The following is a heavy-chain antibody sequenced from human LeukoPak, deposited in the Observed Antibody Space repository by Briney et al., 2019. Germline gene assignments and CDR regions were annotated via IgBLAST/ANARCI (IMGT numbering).Heavy chain of an antibody. Sequence: GGSLRLSCAASGFTSSIHGMNWVRQAPGKGLEWVSYIINSGGTVYYTDSVEGRFTISRDNARNSLFLQMNSLRDEDTAVYYCARVGRGVYGMDVWGQGTTVTVSS. CDR1: GFTSSIHG. CDR3: ARVGRGVYGMDV. D-gene: IGHD3-10*01. V-gene: IGHV3-48*02. J-gene: IGHJ6*02. CDR2: IINSGGTV.